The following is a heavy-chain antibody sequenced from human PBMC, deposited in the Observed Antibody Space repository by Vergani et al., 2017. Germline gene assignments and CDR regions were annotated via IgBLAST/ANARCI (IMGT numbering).Heavy chain of an antibody. D-gene: IGHD1-1*01. V-gene: IGHV4-34*01. Sequence: QVQLQQLGAGLLKPSETLSLTCAVYGGSFSGYYWSWIRQPPGKGLEWIGEINHSGSTNYNPSLKCRVTISVDTSKNQFSLKLSSVTAADTAVYYCARGHRWNPRGVDYWGQGTLVTVSS. CDR2: INHSGST. J-gene: IGHJ4*02. CDR3: ARGHRWNPRGVDY. CDR1: GGSFSGYY.